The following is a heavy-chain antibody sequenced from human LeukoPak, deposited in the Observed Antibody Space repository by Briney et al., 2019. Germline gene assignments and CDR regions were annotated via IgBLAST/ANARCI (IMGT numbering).Heavy chain of an antibody. Sequence: QPGGSLRLSCAASGFTFSSYAMSWVRQAPGKGLEWVSAISGSGGSTYYADSVKGRFTVSRDNSKNTLYLEMDSLTDDDTAVYYCARDEEAGGLDVWGQGTTVTVSS. D-gene: IGHD3-10*01. J-gene: IGHJ6*02. CDR3: ARDEEAGGLDV. CDR2: ISGSGGST. CDR1: GFTFSSYA. V-gene: IGHV3-23*01.